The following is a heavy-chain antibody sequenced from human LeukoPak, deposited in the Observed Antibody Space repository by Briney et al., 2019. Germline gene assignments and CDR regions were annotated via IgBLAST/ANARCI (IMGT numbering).Heavy chain of an antibody. J-gene: IGHJ4*02. CDR3: VKGPRPDITVAHTVEN. CDR2: ISSRGDST. V-gene: IGHV3-23*01. Sequence: GGSLRLSYSASGFIFRNYAMSWVRQVPGRGLEWVSTISSRGDSTYVADSVKGRFTISRDNSKNSLYLQMNTVRAEDTAVYYCVKGPRPDITVAHTVENWGQGTLVTVSS. CDR1: GFIFRNYA. D-gene: IGHD6-19*01.